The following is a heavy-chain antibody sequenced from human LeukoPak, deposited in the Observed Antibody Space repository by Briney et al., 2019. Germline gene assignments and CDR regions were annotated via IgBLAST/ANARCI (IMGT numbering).Heavy chain of an antibody. J-gene: IGHJ5*02. CDR3: ARDSRGPDYDYLWGNWFDP. D-gene: IGHD3-16*01. V-gene: IGHV4-39*07. CDR1: GGSISSSSYY. CDR2: IYYSGST. Sequence: SETLSLTCTVSGGSISSSSYYWGWIRQPPGKGLEWIGSIYYSGSTYYNPSLKSRVTISVDTSKNQFSLKLSSVTAADTAVYYCARDSRGPDYDYLWGNWFDPWGQGTLVTVSS.